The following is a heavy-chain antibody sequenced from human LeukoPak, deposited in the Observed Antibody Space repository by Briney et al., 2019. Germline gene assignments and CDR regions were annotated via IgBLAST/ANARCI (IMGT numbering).Heavy chain of an antibody. J-gene: IGHJ4*02. CDR1: GYSISSGYY. D-gene: IGHD6-13*01. CDR2: IYHSGST. V-gene: IGHV4-38-2*01. CDR3: ARHMAAVFDY. Sequence: SETLSLTCAVSGYSISSGYYWGWIRQSPGKGLEWIGSIYHSGSTYYNPSLKSRVTISVDTSKNQLSLKVSSETAADTAVYYCARHMAAVFDYWGQGTLVTVSS.